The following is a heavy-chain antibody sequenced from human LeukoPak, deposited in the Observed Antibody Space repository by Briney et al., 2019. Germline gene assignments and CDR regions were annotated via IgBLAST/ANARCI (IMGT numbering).Heavy chain of an antibody. CDR2: IKQDGSEK. CDR3: ALRRNFCFDY. D-gene: IGHD3-3*01. Sequence: PGGSLRLSCAASGFTFSSYWMSWVRQAPGKGLEWVAIIKQDGSEKYYVDSVKGRFTVSRDNAKNSLYLQMNSLRGEDTAVYYCALRRNFCFDYWGQGTLVTVSS. J-gene: IGHJ4*02. V-gene: IGHV3-7*01. CDR1: GFTFSSYW.